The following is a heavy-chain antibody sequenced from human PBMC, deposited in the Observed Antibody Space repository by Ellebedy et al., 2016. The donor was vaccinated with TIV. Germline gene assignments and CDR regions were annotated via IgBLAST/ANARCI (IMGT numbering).Heavy chain of an antibody. CDR1: GFTFSNAW. CDR2: IKSKTDGGTT. J-gene: IGHJ4*02. V-gene: IGHV3-15*01. D-gene: IGHD1-26*01. Sequence: GGSLRLSXAASGFTFSNAWMSWVRQAPGKGLEWVGRIKSKTDGGTTDYAAPVKGRFTISRDDSKNTLYLQMNSLKTEDTAMYYCTTDFATLGVYWVGATTGDYWGQGTLVTVSS. CDR3: TTDFATLGVYWVGATTGDY.